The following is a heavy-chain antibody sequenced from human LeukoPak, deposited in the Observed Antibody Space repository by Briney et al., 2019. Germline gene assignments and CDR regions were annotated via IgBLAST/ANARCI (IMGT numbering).Heavy chain of an antibody. J-gene: IGHJ4*02. CDR1: GYTFTSYD. D-gene: IGHD4-17*01. V-gene: IGHV1-8*03. CDR3: ARGSSMTTDFDY. Sequence: GASVKVSCKASGYTFTSYDINWVRRATGQGLEWMGWMNPNSGDTGYAQKFQGRVTITRNTSISTAYVELSSLRSEDTAVYYCARGSSMTTDFDYWGQGTLVTVSS. CDR2: MNPNSGDT.